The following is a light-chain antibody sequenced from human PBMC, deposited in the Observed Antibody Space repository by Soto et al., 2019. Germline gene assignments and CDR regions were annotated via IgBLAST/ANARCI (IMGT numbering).Light chain of an antibody. CDR1: QTISNY. CDR2: DAS. CDR3: QQRGNYPLT. Sequence: ETVLTQSPATLALSPGQRATLSCMASQTISNYLIGYQQNPGQAPRLLIYDASSRATGIPDRLSGSGSGTEFTLIISSREHEDFAVYYCQQRGNYPLTCGGGTKVE. V-gene: IGKV3-11*01. J-gene: IGKJ4*01.